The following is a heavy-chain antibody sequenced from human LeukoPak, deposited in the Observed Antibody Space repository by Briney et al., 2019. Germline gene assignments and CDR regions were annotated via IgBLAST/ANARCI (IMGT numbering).Heavy chain of an antibody. D-gene: IGHD3-22*01. CDR2: IYYSGST. CDR3: ARLYYDSSGYYQICYFDY. J-gene: IGHJ4*02. V-gene: IGHV4-39*01. CDR1: GGSIGSSSYY. Sequence: PSETLSLTCTVSGGSIGSSSYYWGWIRQPPGKGLEWIGSIYYSGSTYYNPSLKSRVTISVDTSKNQFSLNLSSVTAADTAVYYCARLYYDSSGYYQICYFDYWGQGTPVTVSS.